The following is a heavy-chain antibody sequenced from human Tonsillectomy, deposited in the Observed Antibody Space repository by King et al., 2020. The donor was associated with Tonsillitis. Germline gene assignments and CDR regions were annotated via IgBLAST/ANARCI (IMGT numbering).Heavy chain of an antibody. CDR1: GFSFSSNG. Sequence: QVQLVESGGGVVQPGRSLSLSCAASGFSFSSNGMHWVRQAPGKGLEWVAVISFDGSNKNYADSVKGRFTISRDNSNNTLFLHMNSLRAEDTAVYYCARGRLYYSGWGIDYWGQGALLSVSS. CDR3: ARGRLYYSGWGIDY. D-gene: IGHD6-19*01. J-gene: IGHJ4*02. CDR2: ISFDGSNK. V-gene: IGHV3-33*05.